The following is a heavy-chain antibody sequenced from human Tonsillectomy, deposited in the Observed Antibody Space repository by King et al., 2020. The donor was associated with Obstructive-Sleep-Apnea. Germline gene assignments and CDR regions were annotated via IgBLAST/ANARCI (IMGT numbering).Heavy chain of an antibody. J-gene: IGHJ4*02. D-gene: IGHD3-22*01. CDR2: IYYSGST. CDR3: ARSPDSSGYYLDKLFDY. V-gene: IGHV4-31*03. CDR1: GGSISSGGYY. Sequence: QLQESGPVLVKPSQTLSLTCTVSGGSISSGGYYWSWIRQPPGKGLEWIGYIYYSGSTYSNPSLKSRVTISVDTSKNQFSLKLSSVTASDTAVYYCARSPDSSGYYLDKLFDYWGQGTLVTVSS.